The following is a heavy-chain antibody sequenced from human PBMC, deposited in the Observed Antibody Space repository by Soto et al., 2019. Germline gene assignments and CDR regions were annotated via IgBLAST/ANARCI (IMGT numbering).Heavy chain of an antibody. CDR3: ASQPNVGELLFEIDY. D-gene: IGHD3-10*01. CDR1: GFTFSSYA. V-gene: IGHV3-23*01. J-gene: IGHJ4*02. Sequence: GGSLRLSCAASGFTFSSYAMSWVRQAPGKGLEWVSAISGSGGSTYYEDSVKGRFTISRDNSKNTLYLQMNSLRAEDTAVYYCASQPNVGELLFEIDYWGQGTLVTVSS. CDR2: ISGSGGST.